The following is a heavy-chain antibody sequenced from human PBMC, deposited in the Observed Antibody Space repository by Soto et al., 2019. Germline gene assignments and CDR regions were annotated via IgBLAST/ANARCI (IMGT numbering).Heavy chain of an antibody. CDR1: GGSINSYY. D-gene: IGHD5-18*01. V-gene: IGHV4-59*12. CDR3: ARATAMAPFDY. J-gene: IGHJ4*02. CDR2: IYYSGST. Sequence: SETLSLTCTVSGGSINSYYWSWIRQPPGKGLEWIGYIYYSGSTNYNPSLKSRVTISVDTSKNQFSLKLSSVTAADTAVYYCARATAMAPFDYWGQGTLVTVSS.